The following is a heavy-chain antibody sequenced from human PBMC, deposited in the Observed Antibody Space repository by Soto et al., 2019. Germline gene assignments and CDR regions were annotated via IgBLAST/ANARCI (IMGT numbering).Heavy chain of an antibody. CDR1: GFTFSSYS. CDR2: ISNTDI. D-gene: IGHD3-16*01. CDR3: VRDWGYILDS. J-gene: IGHJ5*01. Sequence: GGSLRLSCAASGFTFSSYSINWVRQAPGKGLEWLSYISNTDIRYADSVKGRFTISRDNAKKSLSLLMNSLRDEDTAVYYCVRDWGYILDSWGQGTLVTSPQ. V-gene: IGHV3-48*02.